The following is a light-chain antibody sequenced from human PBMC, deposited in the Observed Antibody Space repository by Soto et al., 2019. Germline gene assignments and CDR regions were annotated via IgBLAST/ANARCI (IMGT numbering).Light chain of an antibody. CDR3: QHYNNWPLA. V-gene: IGKV3-15*01. J-gene: IGKJ4*01. CDR1: QSISAN. CDR2: DAS. Sequence: EIVMTQSPATLSVSPGDRATLSCRASQSISANLAWYQQKPGQAPRLLVYDASTRATDFPDRFSGSGSGTEFTLTITNLQSDDSATYYCQHYNNWPLAFGGGTKVEIK.